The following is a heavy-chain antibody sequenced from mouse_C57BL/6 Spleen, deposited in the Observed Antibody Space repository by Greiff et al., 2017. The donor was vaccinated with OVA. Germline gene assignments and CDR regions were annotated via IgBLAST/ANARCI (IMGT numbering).Heavy chain of an antibody. Sequence: VKVVESGAELVRPGPSVKVSCKASGYAFTNYLIEWVKQRPGQGLEWIGVINPGSGGTNYNEKFKGKATLTADKSSSTAYMQLSSLTSEDSAVYFCARGRLPLYWYFDVWGTGTTVTVSS. CDR1: GYAFTNYL. V-gene: IGHV1-54*01. J-gene: IGHJ1*03. D-gene: IGHD2-2*01. CDR3: ARGRLPLYWYFDV. CDR2: INPGSGGT.